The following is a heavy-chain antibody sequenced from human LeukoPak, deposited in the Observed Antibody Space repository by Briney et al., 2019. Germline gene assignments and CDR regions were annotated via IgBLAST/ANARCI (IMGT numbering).Heavy chain of an antibody. V-gene: IGHV4-4*07. D-gene: IGHD4-11*01. Sequence: SETLSLTCTVSGGSISSYYWSWIRQPAGKGLEWIGRIYTSGSTNYNPSLKSRVTIPVDKSKNQFSLKLSSVTAADTAVYYCARSEVTTGLFDYWGQGTLVTVSS. CDR1: GGSISSYY. J-gene: IGHJ4*02. CDR3: ARSEVTTGLFDY. CDR2: IYTSGST.